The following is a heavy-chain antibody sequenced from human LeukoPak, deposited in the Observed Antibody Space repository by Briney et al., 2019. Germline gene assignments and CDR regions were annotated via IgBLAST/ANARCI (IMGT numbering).Heavy chain of an antibody. CDR1: GFTHNDYY. J-gene: IGHJ5*02. D-gene: IGHD3-16*01. CDR3: ARDSPFSPMGLFDP. V-gene: IGHV3-11*04. Sequence: GGSLRLSCAASGFTHNDYYMSWIRQAPGKGLEGISYISGSGTTIYYADSVEGRLTISRDIAKNSLFLQISSLRVDDTAVYYCARDSPFSPMGLFDPWGQGTLVTVSS. CDR2: ISGSGTTI.